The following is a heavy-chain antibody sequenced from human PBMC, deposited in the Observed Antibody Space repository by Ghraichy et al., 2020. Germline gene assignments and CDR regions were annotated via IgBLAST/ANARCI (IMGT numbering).Heavy chain of an antibody. D-gene: IGHD2-2*01. Sequence: GGSLRLSCAASGFTFSSYAMHWVRQAADKGLEWVAVISNDGSTQYFADAVKGRFTISRDNSKNTLYLQMNSLRVEDTAVYFCVTPPAWCSSPNCFILGYWGQGTLVTVSS. CDR3: VTPPAWCSSPNCFILGY. CDR2: ISNDGSTQ. CDR1: GFTFSSYA. V-gene: IGHV3-30-3*01. J-gene: IGHJ4*02.